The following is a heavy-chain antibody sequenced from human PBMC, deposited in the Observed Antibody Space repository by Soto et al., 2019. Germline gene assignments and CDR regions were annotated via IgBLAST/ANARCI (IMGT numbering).Heavy chain of an antibody. Sequence: SETLSLTCTVSGGSISSSSYYWGWIRQPPGKGLEWIGSIYYSGSTYYNPSLKSRVTISVDTSKNQFSLKLSSVTAADTAVYYCARRLPIITMIVVQYYFAYWAQGTRDPVSS. CDR2: IYYSGST. CDR1: GGSISSSSYY. CDR3: ARRLPIITMIVVQYYFAY. J-gene: IGHJ4*02. V-gene: IGHV4-39*01. D-gene: IGHD3-22*01.